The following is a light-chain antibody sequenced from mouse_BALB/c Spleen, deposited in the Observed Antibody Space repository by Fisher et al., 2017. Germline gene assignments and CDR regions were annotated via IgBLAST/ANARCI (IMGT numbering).Light chain of an antibody. J-gene: IGKJ2*01. CDR2: STS. Sequence: DIVLTQTPAIMSASPGEKVTMTCSASSSVSYMYWYQQKPGASPKLWIYSTSNLASGVPARFSGSGSGNSYSLTISSMEAEDVATYYCFQGSGYPLTFGGGTKLEIK. CDR1: SSVSY. V-gene: IGKV4-63*01. CDR3: FQGSGYPLT.